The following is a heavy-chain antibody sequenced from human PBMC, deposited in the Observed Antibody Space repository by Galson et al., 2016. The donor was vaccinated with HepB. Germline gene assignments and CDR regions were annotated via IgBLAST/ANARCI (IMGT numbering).Heavy chain of an antibody. CDR1: GFSFSSYT. CDR2: IRSDSTNI. CDR3: ARVRGRSGSYSIDL. V-gene: IGHV3-21*01. Sequence: SLRLSCAASGFSFSSYTMTWVRQAPGKGLQWVSSIRSDSTNIYYEDSVKGRFNISKDNAQNSLVLQMSSLRADDTPVYYCARVRGRSGSYSIDLWRQGTLVIVSS. J-gene: IGHJ5*02. D-gene: IGHD1-26*01.